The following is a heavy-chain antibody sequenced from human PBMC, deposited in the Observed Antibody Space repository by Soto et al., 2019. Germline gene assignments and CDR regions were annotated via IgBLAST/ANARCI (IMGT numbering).Heavy chain of an antibody. J-gene: IGHJ4*02. CDR1: GGSISSGGYY. V-gene: IGHV4-31*03. D-gene: IGHD3-16*02. CDR3: ARAPRMITFGGVIAHFDY. Sequence: QVQLQESGPGLVKPSQTLSLTCTVSGGSISSGGYYWSWIRQHPGKGLEWIGYIYYSGSTYYNPSLKSRVTISVDTSKNQFSLKLSSVTAADTALYYCARAPRMITFGGVIAHFDYWGQGTLVTVSS. CDR2: IYYSGST.